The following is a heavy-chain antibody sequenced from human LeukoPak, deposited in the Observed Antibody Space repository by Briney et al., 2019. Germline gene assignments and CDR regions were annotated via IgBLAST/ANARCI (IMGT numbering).Heavy chain of an antibody. Sequence: GGSLRLSCAASGFTFSSYWMSWVRQAPGKGLEWVSGISGSGVSTYYADSVKGRFTISRDNSKNTLYLQMNSLRAEDTAVYYCAKAGSGWIFDNWGRGTLVTVSS. CDR2: ISGSGVST. CDR1: GFTFSSYW. J-gene: IGHJ4*02. CDR3: AKAGSGWIFDN. D-gene: IGHD6-19*01. V-gene: IGHV3-23*01.